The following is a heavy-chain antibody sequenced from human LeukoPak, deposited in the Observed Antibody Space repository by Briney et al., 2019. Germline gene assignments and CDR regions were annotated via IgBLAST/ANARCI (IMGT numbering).Heavy chain of an antibody. CDR2: ISYDGSNK. CDR3: ARVSPNTVTTLQYFDY. D-gene: IGHD4-17*01. V-gene: IGHV3-30*04. CDR1: GFTFSSYA. J-gene: IGHJ4*02. Sequence: GGSLRLSCAASGFTFSSYAMHWVRQAPGKGLEWVAVISYDGSNKYYADSVKGRFTISRDNSKNTLYLQMNSLRAEDTAVYYCARVSPNTVTTLQYFDYWGQGTLVTVS.